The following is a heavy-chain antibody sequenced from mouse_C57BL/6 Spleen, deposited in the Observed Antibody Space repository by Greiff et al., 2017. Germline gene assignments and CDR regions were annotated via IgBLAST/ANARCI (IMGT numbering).Heavy chain of an antibody. CDR1: GYTFTDYE. CDR3: TRCSTVEGYYYAMDY. V-gene: IGHV1-15*01. CDR2: IDPETGGT. D-gene: IGHD1-1*01. Sequence: VQLKQSGAELVRPGASVTLSCKASGYTFTDYEMHWVKQTPVHGLEWIGAIDPETGGTAYNQKFKGKDILTADKSSSTAYMELRSLTSEDSAVYYCTRCSTVEGYYYAMDYWGQGTSVTVSS. J-gene: IGHJ4*01.